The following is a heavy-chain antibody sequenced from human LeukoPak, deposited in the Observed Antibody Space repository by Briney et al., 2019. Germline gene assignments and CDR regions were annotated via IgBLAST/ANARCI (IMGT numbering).Heavy chain of an antibody. CDR1: GFPFSDHY. J-gene: IGHJ3*02. CDR3: AREGYYEMYYYDSSGYSPLDI. D-gene: IGHD3-22*01. Sequence: PGGSLRLSCAASGFPFSDHYMDWVRQAPGKGLEWVGRTRNKANSYTTEYAASVKGRFTISRDDSKNSLYLQMNSLKTEDTAVYYCAREGYYEMYYYDSSGYSPLDIWGQGTMVTVSS. CDR2: TRNKANSYTT. V-gene: IGHV3-72*01.